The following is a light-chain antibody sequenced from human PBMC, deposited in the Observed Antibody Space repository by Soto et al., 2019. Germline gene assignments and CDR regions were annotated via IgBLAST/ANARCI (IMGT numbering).Light chain of an antibody. Sequence: DIQMTQSPSSLSASVGDRVTITCRASQSISSYLNWYQQQPGKAPKLLIYAASSLQSGVPSRFSGSGSGTDFTLTISSLQPEDFATYYCQQSYSTPRGRPFGQGTKVEIK. J-gene: IGKJ1*01. CDR3: QQSYSTPRGRP. CDR1: QSISSY. CDR2: AAS. V-gene: IGKV1-39*01.